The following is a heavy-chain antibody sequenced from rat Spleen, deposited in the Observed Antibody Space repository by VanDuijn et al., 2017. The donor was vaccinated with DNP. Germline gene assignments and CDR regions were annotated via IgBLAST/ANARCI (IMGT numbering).Heavy chain of an antibody. Sequence: EVQLVESGGGLVQPGRSLKLSCVASGFTFSNYGMAWVRQAPKKGLEWVATISTSGSRTYYPDSVKGRFTISRDNAKSSLYLQMNSLKSEDTATYYCAKNSGYYFDYWGQGVMVTVSS. CDR3: AKNSGYYFDY. CDR2: ISTSGSRT. V-gene: IGHV5S13*01. J-gene: IGHJ2*01. CDR1: GFTFSNYG. D-gene: IGHD4-3*01.